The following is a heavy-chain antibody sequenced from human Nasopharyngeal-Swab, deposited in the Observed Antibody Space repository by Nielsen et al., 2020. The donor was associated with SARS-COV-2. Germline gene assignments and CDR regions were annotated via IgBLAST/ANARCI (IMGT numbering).Heavy chain of an antibody. J-gene: IGHJ4*02. D-gene: IGHD5-24*01. V-gene: IGHV1-46*01. CDR1: GYTFTRYW. CDR2: INPSESST. Sequence: ASVKVSCKVSGYTFTRYWMQWVRQAPGQGLEWMGIINPSESSTNYAQKFQGRVTMTRDTSTTTVYMELSSLRFEDTAVYYCARRDGHDLDHWGQGTLVTVSS. CDR3: ARRDGHDLDH.